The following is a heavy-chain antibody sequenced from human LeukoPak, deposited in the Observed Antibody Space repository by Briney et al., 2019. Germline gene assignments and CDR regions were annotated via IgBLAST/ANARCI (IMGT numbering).Heavy chain of an antibody. V-gene: IGHV3-33*01. Sequence: PGRSLRLSCAASGFTFSSYGMHWVRQAPGKGLEWVAVIWYDGSIKYYADSVKGRFTISRDNPKNTLYLQMNSLRAEDTAVYYCARDRFDSSGEIPWGQGTLVTVSS. J-gene: IGHJ4*02. CDR1: GFTFSSYG. CDR3: ARDRFDSSGEIP. D-gene: IGHD3-22*01. CDR2: IWYDGSIK.